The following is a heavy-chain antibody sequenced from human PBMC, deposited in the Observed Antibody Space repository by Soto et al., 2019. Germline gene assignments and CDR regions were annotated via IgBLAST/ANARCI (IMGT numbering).Heavy chain of an antibody. CDR2: IYNGGST. CDR1: GDSVSSVGFH. V-gene: IGHV4-30-4*01. D-gene: IGHD3-3*01. J-gene: IGHJ4*02. Sequence: SETLSLTCTVSGDSVSSVGFHWAWLRRPPGKGLEWIGYIYNGGSTYYRPSLESRMHMSPDATRNHYSLRLTSVTAADTAVYFCARAPVGLDTISYFDYWGQGKLVTVSS. CDR3: ARAPVGLDTISYFDY.